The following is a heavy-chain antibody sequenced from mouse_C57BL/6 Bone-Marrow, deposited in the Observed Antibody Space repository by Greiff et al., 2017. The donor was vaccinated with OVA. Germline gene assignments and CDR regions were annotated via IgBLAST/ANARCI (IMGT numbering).Heavy chain of an antibody. D-gene: IGHD2-12*01. Sequence: QVQLQQPGAELVKPGASVKLSCKASGYTFTSYWMHWVKQRPGQGLEWIGMIHPNSGSTNYNEKFKSKATLTVDKSSSTAYMQLSSLTSEDSAVYDCARSGYRPWFAYWGQGTLVTVSA. CDR2: IHPNSGST. CDR1: GYTFTSYW. J-gene: IGHJ3*01. CDR3: ARSGYRPWFAY. V-gene: IGHV1-64*01.